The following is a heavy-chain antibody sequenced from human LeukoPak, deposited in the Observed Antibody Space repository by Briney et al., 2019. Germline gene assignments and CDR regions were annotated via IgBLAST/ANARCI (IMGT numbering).Heavy chain of an antibody. CDR2: IYYSGST. J-gene: IGHJ5*02. CDR1: GGSINSYY. Sequence: SETLSLTCTVSGGSINSYYWSWIRQPPGKGLEWIGYIYYSGSTNYNPSLKSRVTISVDTSKNQFSLKLSSVTAADTAVYYCAREYSTLNYYDSSGYPDGFDPWGQGTLVTVSS. CDR3: AREYSTLNYYDSSGYPDGFDP. D-gene: IGHD3-22*01. V-gene: IGHV4-59*12.